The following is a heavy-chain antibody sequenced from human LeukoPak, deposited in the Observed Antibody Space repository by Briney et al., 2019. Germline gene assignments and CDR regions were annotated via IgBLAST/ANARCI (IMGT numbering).Heavy chain of an antibody. V-gene: IGHV3-30*18. CDR2: ISYEGSNK. J-gene: IGHJ1*01. CDR3: AKAGYYDSSGYPWGGYFQH. Sequence: GGSLRLSCAASGFTFSSYGMHWVRQAPGKGLEWVAVISYEGSNKYYADSVKGRFTISRDNSKNTLYLQMNSLRAEDTAVYYCAKAGYYDSSGYPWGGYFQHWGQGTLVTVSS. D-gene: IGHD3-22*01. CDR1: GFTFSSYG.